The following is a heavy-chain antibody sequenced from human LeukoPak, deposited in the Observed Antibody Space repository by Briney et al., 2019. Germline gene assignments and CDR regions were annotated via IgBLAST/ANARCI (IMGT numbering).Heavy chain of an antibody. J-gene: IGHJ4*02. CDR3: ARDKKSGESSEIDY. CDR2: INRDGSTT. D-gene: IGHD3-10*01. CDR1: GFTFSNYW. V-gene: IGHV3-74*03. Sequence: QPGGSLRLSCAASGFTFSNYWVHWVRQAPGKGLVWVSRINRDGSTTKYADSVKGRFTVSRDNAKNTLNLQMNSLRAEDTAVYYCARDKKSGESSEIDYWGQGPLVTVSS.